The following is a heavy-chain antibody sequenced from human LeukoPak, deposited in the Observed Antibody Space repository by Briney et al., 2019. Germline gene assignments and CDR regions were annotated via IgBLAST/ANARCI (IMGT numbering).Heavy chain of an antibody. CDR3: ARGITMVRGVIEPYYFDY. CDR2: IYYSGST. J-gene: IGHJ4*02. V-gene: IGHV4-31*03. Sequence: SETLSLTCTVSGGSISSGGYYWSWIRQHPGKGLEWIGYIYYSGSTYYNLSLKSRVTISVDTSKNQFSLKLSSVTAADTAVYYCARGITMVRGVIEPYYFDYWGQGTLVTVSS. CDR1: GGSISSGGYY. D-gene: IGHD3-10*01.